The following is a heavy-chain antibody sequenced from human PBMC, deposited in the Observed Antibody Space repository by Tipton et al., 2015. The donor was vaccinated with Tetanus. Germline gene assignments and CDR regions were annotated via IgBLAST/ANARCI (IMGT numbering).Heavy chain of an antibody. Sequence: SLRLSCEASGFTFSTYPMHWVRQAPGKGLEWVSAIGDTEFVTYCADSLKGRFTISRDNSKNTLSLQMISLRAEDTAIYYCARGRERCRGTNCHRATDYWGQGTLVTVSS. J-gene: IGHJ4*02. V-gene: IGHV3-23*01. CDR3: ARGRERCRGTNCHRATDY. D-gene: IGHD2-2*01. CDR2: IGDTEFVT. CDR1: GFTFSTYP.